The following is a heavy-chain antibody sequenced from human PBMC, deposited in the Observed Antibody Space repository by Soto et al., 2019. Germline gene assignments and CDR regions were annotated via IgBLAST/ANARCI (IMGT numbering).Heavy chain of an antibody. CDR2: IYPGDSDT. CDR3: ARDLGLYYDILTGSPFPYYGMDV. J-gene: IGHJ6*02. V-gene: IGHV5-51*01. CDR1: GYSFTSYW. Sequence: LGESLKISCKGSGYSFTSYWIGWVRQMPGKGLEWMGIIYPGDSDTRYSPSFQGRFTISRDNSKNTLYLQMNSLRAEDTAVYYCARDLGLYYDILTGSPFPYYGMDVWGQGTTVTVSS. D-gene: IGHD3-9*01.